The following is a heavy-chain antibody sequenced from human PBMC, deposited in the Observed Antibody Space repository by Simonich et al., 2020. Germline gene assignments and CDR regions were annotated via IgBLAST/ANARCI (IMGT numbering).Heavy chain of an antibody. CDR2: VKPYCGGP. D-gene: IGHD7-27*01. CDR3: ARGALTGDYYYMDV. Sequence: QVQLVQSWSEVTKPGDSVTVSCKASGSTSTGYSRDWVRRAHGQGREWMGWVKPYCGGPNFAQKMQGRVPMTRATSISTAYVELRRLRSDDTAVYYGARGALTGDYYYMDVWGKGTTVTVSS. J-gene: IGHJ6*03. V-gene: IGHV1-2*02. CDR1: GSTSTGYS.